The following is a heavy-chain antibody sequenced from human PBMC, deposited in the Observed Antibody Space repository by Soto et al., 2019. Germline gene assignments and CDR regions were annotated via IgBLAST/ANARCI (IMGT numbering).Heavy chain of an antibody. V-gene: IGHV4-34*01. CDR1: GCSFSGYY. Sequence: SETLSLSCAVSGCSFSGYYWSLIRQPPGKGLEWIGEINHSGSTNYNPSLKSRVTISVDTSKNQFSLKLSSVTAADTAVYYCASLTYDFWSGYLNYYFDYWGQGPLVTVSS. CDR2: INHSGST. CDR3: ASLTYDFWSGYLNYYFDY. D-gene: IGHD3-3*01. J-gene: IGHJ4*02.